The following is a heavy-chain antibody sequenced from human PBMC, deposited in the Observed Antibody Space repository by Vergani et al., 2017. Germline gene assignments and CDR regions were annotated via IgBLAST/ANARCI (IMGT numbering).Heavy chain of an antibody. D-gene: IGHD3-10*01. CDR3: ASGRRWRLYYYDSGSGYYYYYGMDV. CDR2: IYYSGST. J-gene: IGHJ6*02. CDR1: GGSISSYY. Sequence: QVQLQESGPGLVKPSETLSLTCTVSGGSISSYYWSWIRQPPGKGLEWIGYIYYSGSTNYNPSLKSRINISVDTSKNQFSLKLSSVTAADTAVYYCASGRRWRLYYYDSGSGYYYYYGMDVWGQGTTVTVSS. V-gene: IGHV4-59*01.